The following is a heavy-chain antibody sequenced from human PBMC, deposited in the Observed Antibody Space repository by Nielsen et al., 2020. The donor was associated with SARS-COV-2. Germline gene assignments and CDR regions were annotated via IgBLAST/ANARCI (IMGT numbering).Heavy chain of an antibody. Sequence: ASVNVSCKASGYTLTAYAIHWVRQDPAQRLEWMGWINSDSGNTKYSQKFRGRVTITRDTSASTAYMELSGLSSEDTAVYYCARSRGCSATSCFFDYWGQGALVTVSS. J-gene: IGHJ4*02. CDR2: INSDSGNT. CDR3: ARSRGCSATSCFFDY. CDR1: GYTLTAYA. D-gene: IGHD2-2*01. V-gene: IGHV1-3*04.